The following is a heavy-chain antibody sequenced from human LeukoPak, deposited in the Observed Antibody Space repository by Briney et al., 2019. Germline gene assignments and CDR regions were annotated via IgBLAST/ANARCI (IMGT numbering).Heavy chain of an antibody. CDR3: ASLSGSYSRGYFDY. Sequence: SETLSLTCTVSGGSISRSIYHWGWIRQPPGKGLEWIGSIYYSGSTYYNPSLKSRVTISVDTSRNQFSLKLNSVTAADTAVYYCASLSGSYSRGYFDYWGQGTLVPVSS. J-gene: IGHJ4*02. D-gene: IGHD1-26*01. V-gene: IGHV4-39*01. CDR1: GGSISRSIYH. CDR2: IYYSGST.